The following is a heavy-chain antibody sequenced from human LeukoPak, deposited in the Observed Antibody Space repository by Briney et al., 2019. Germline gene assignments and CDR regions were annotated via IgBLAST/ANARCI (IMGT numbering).Heavy chain of an antibody. CDR3: TISHDF. J-gene: IGHJ4*02. Sequence: GGSLRLSCETSGFFFSNYWMTWVRQARGKGPDWVANLNEDGSKTYYADSVRGRFTISRDNTKNSVYLQMNSLRVEDTALYYCTISHDFWGLGTMVTVSS. V-gene: IGHV3-7*01. CDR2: LNEDGSKT. CDR1: GFFFSNYW.